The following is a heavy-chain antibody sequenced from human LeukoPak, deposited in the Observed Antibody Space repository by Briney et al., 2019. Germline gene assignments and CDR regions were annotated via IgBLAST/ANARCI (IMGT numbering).Heavy chain of an antibody. Sequence: ASVKVSCKASGGTFSSYAISWVRQAPGQGLEWMGGIIPIFGTANYAQKFQGRVTITADESTSTAYMELSSLRSEDTAVYYCARGQYYYDSSGYGPPGYWGQGTLVTVSS. D-gene: IGHD3-22*01. J-gene: IGHJ4*02. CDR2: IIPIFGTA. CDR3: ARGQYYYDSSGYGPPGY. CDR1: GGTFSSYA. V-gene: IGHV1-69*13.